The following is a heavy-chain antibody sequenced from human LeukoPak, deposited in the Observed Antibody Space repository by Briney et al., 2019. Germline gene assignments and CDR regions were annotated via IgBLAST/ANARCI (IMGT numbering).Heavy chain of an antibody. Sequence: SETLSLTCTVSGGSISSSSYYWGWIRQPPGKGLGWIGSIYYSGSTYYNPSLKSRVTISVDTSKNQFSLKLSSVTAADTAVYYCARLLWNDAFDIWGQGTMVTVSS. V-gene: IGHV4-39*01. D-gene: IGHD3-16*01. CDR3: ARLLWNDAFDI. J-gene: IGHJ3*02. CDR1: GGSISSSSYY. CDR2: IYYSGST.